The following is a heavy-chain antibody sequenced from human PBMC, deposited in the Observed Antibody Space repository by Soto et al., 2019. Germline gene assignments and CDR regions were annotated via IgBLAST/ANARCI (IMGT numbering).Heavy chain of an antibody. Sequence: KPSETLSLTCAVSGGSISSSNWWSWVRQPPGKGLEWIGEIYHSGSTNYNPSLKSRVTISVDKSKNQFSLKLSSVTAADTAVYYCARDLYSTRREPLGYWGQGTLVTVSS. CDR3: ARDLYSTRREPLGY. D-gene: IGHD6-13*01. V-gene: IGHV4-4*02. CDR2: IYHSGST. CDR1: GGSISSSNW. J-gene: IGHJ4*02.